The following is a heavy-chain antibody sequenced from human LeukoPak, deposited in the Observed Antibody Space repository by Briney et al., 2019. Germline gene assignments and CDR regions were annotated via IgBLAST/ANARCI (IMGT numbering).Heavy chain of an antibody. CDR3: AKGLMTTVTPLGY. CDR1: GFTFSNYG. V-gene: IGHV3-30*02. J-gene: IGHJ4*02. CDR2: TRYGGSNE. Sequence: GGSLRLSCAASGFTFSNYGMHWVRQAPGKGLEWVAFTRYGGSNEHYSDSVKGRFTISRDNSKNTLYLQMNSLRAEDTAVYSCAKGLMTTVTPLGYWGQGTLVTVSS. D-gene: IGHD4-17*01.